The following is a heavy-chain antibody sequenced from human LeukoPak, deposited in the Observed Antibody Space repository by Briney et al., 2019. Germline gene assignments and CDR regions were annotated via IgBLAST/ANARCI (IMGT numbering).Heavy chain of an antibody. CDR2: IKQDGSEK. D-gene: IGHD2-2*01. CDR1: GFTFSSYW. Sequence: GGSVRLSCAASGFTFSSYWMSWVRQAPGKGLEWVANIKQDGSEKYYVDSVKGRFTISRDNAKNSLYLQMNSLRAEDTAVYYCARDSFEDIVVVPAPPDYWGQGTLVTVSS. CDR3: ARDSFEDIVVVPAPPDY. V-gene: IGHV3-7*01. J-gene: IGHJ4*02.